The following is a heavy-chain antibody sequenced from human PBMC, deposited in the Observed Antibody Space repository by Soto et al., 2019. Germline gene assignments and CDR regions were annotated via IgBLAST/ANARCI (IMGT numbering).Heavy chain of an antibody. CDR3: AKGYGWDYLDY. CDR1: GFTFGSYG. Sequence: EVQLLQSGGGLVLPGGSLRLSCEASGFTFGSYGMTWVRQGPGKGLEWVSLIGGDGHTTYIAESMKGRFTISRDNSKNTLYLQMDNLRVEDTALYYCAKGYGWDYLDYWGQGALVTVSP. J-gene: IGHJ4*02. CDR2: IGGDGHTT. D-gene: IGHD4-17*01. V-gene: IGHV3-23*01.